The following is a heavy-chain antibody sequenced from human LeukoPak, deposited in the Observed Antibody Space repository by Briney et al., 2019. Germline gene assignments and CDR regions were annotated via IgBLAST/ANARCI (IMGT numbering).Heavy chain of an antibody. J-gene: IGHJ2*01. CDR2: IIPIFGTA. D-gene: IGHD3-10*01. Sequence: GASVKVSCKASGGTFSSYAISWVRQASGQGLKWMGGIIPIFGTANYAQKFQGRVTITADESTSTAYMELSSLRSEDTAVYYCARDLVRGVISPYWYFDLWGRGTLVTVSS. CDR1: GGTFSSYA. CDR3: ARDLVRGVISPYWYFDL. V-gene: IGHV1-69*13.